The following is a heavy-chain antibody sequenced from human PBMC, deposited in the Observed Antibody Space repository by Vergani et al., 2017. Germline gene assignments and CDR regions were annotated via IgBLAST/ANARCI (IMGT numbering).Heavy chain of an antibody. Sequence: EVQLVESGGGLVQPGGSLKLSCAASGFTFSGSAMPWVRQASGKGLEWVGRIRSKANSYATAYAASVKGRFTISRDDSKNTAYLQMNSLKSEDTAVYYCARVGYSSSIFDYWGQGTLVTVSS. CDR2: IRSKANSYAT. D-gene: IGHD6-6*01. V-gene: IGHV3-73*02. CDR3: ARVGYSSSIFDY. CDR1: GFTFSGSA. J-gene: IGHJ4*02.